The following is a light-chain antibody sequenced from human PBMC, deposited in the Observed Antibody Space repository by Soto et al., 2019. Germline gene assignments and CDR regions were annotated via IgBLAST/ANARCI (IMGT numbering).Light chain of an antibody. V-gene: IGKV3-11*01. CDR1: QSVSSY. CDR2: DAS. J-gene: IGKJ2*01. Sequence: EIVLTQSPATLSLSPGERATLSCRASQSVSSYLAWYQQNPGQAPRLLIYDASNRATGIPARFSGSGSGTDFTLTIRSLGLEDFAVDYCHQRGNWPPYTFGQGTKLEIK. CDR3: HQRGNWPPYT.